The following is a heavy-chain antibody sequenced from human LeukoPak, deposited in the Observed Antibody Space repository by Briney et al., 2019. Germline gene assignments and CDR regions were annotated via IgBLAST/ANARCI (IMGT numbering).Heavy chain of an antibody. CDR2: INPNGGGT. Sequence: ASVKVSCKTSGYTFTDYHIHWVRQAPGQGPEWMGWINPNGGGTNYAQKFQGWVTMTMDTSITTVYMELSRLKSDDTAVYYCAKDAENGSGWFDPWGQGTLVTVSS. CDR1: GYTFTDYH. D-gene: IGHD5-24*01. CDR3: AKDAENGSGWFDP. V-gene: IGHV1-2*04. J-gene: IGHJ5*02.